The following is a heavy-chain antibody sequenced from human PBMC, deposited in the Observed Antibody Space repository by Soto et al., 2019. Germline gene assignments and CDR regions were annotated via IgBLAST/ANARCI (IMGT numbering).Heavy chain of an antibody. CDR1: GDTFSTYT. D-gene: IGHD3-3*02. Sequence: QVQLVQSGAEVKKPGSSVKVSCKASGDTFSTYTITWVRQAPGQGLEWMGGIIPRSGTSNYAQKFQGRVTITADESTSTAYIELSRLRSEDTAVYYCATEGLGLAPSTVNSDHYYYAVDVWGQGTPVTVSS. CDR2: IIPRSGTS. J-gene: IGHJ6*02. V-gene: IGHV1-69*12. CDR3: ATEGLGLAPSTVNSDHYYYAVDV.